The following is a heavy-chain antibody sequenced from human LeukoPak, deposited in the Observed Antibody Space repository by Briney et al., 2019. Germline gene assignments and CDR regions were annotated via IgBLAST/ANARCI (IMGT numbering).Heavy chain of an antibody. CDR2: ISSSSSTI. CDR1: GFTFSSYS. V-gene: IGHV3-48*04. CDR3: ARDSRRGAFDI. Sequence: GGSLRLSCAASGFTFSSYSMNWVRQAPGKGLEWVSYISSSSSTIYYADSVKGRFTISRDNAKNSLYLQMNSLRAEDTAVYYCARDSRRGAFDIWGQGTMVTVSS. J-gene: IGHJ3*02.